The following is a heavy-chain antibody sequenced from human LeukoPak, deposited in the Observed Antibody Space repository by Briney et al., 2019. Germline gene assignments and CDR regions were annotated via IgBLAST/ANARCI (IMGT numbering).Heavy chain of an antibody. Sequence: GSLRLSCAASGFTFSSYATTWVRQAPGKGLEWVSTISGSGGNTYYADSVKGRFTISRDNSKNTLYLQMNSLRAEDTAVYYCVKGTVTTSRPYYCFDPWGQGTLVTVSS. V-gene: IGHV3-23*01. CDR3: VKGTVTTSRPYYCFDP. CDR2: ISGSGGNT. CDR1: GFTFSSYA. J-gene: IGHJ5*02. D-gene: IGHD4-11*01.